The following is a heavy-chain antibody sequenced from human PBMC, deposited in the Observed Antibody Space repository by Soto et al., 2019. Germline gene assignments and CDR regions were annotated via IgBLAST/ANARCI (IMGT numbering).Heavy chain of an antibody. D-gene: IGHD3-22*01. CDR2: INPNTARQ. Sequence: ASVKVSCKASGYTFIDYYLHWVGQAPGQGPELMGWINPNTARQMFAQKFQGRGTMTRDTSIHTVYMELSRLRSDDTAVYYCARDKGPVHSSGRIASYLAYWGQ. CDR1: GYTFIDYY. CDR3: ARDKGPVHSSGRIASYLAY. V-gene: IGHV1-2*02. J-gene: IGHJ4*01.